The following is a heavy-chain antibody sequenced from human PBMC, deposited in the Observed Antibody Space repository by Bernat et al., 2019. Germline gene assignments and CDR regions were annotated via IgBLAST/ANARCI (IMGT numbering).Heavy chain of an antibody. Sequence: QVQLQESGPGLVKPSETLSLTCTVSGGSISSSSYYWGWIRQPPGKGLEWIGEINHSGSTNYNPSLKSRVTISVDTSKNQFSLKLSSVTAADTAVYYCRGYEEYSGQTGDYRYFDYWGQGTLVTVSS. D-gene: IGHD5-12*01. CDR3: RGYEEYSGQTGDYRYFDY. CDR1: GGSISSSSYY. J-gene: IGHJ4*02. CDR2: INHSGST. V-gene: IGHV4-39*07.